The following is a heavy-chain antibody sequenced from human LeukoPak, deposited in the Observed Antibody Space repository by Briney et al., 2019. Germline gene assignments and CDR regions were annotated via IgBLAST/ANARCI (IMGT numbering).Heavy chain of an antibody. CDR2: IYTSGST. J-gene: IGHJ4*02. D-gene: IGHD4-17*01. Sequence: SETLSLTCTVTGSSISSYYWSWIRQPAGKGLEWIGRIYTSGSTNYNLSLKSRVTMSVDTSKNQFSLKLSSVTAADTAVYYCAWSRKDYGDYNRFDYWGQGTLVTVSS. CDR1: GSSISSYY. V-gene: IGHV4-4*07. CDR3: AWSRKDYGDYNRFDY.